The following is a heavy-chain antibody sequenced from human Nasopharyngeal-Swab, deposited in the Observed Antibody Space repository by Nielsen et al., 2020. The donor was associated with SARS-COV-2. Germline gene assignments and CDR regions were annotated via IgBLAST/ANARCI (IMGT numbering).Heavy chain of an antibody. CDR1: GFNFNNYW. J-gene: IGHJ4*02. V-gene: IGHV3-64*02. D-gene: IGHD2-8*02. CDR2: VSGDGVTT. CDR3: ARGTPGIPGVDY. Sequence: GESLKISCAASGFNFNNYWIHWVRQAPGKGLEYLSAVSGDGVTTHYADSLKGRFTISRDNSKNTVYLQLGSLTAEDMAVYFCARGTPGIPGVDYWGQGTLVTVSS.